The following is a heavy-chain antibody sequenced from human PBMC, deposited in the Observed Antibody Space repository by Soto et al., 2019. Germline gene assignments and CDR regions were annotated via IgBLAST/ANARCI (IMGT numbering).Heavy chain of an antibody. CDR3: ARGGRIVDTGIGYYYYHAMDV. CDR1: GYTFTSYY. V-gene: IGHV1-46*01. D-gene: IGHD5-18*01. J-gene: IGHJ6*02. Sequence: ASVKVSCKASGYTFTSYYIHWVRQAPGQGLEWMGIFNPTGDTASYAQKLQGRVTMTRDTSTGTAYMELGSLRSEDTAVYYCARGGRIVDTGIGYYYYHAMDVWGQGTTVTAP. CDR2: FNPTGDTA.